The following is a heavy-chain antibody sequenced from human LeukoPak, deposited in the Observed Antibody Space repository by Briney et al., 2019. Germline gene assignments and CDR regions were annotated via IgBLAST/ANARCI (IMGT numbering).Heavy chain of an antibody. CDR2: IYPGDSDA. CDR1: GYSFTTYW. D-gene: IGHD1-26*01. Sequence: GESLKISGKGSGYSFTTYWIAWVRQMPGKGLEWMGIIYPGDSDARYSPSFQGQVTFSADKSISTAYLQWSSVMAADTAMYYCARQQVGATIPLDYWGQGTLVTVSS. V-gene: IGHV5-51*01. CDR3: ARQQVGATIPLDY. J-gene: IGHJ4*02.